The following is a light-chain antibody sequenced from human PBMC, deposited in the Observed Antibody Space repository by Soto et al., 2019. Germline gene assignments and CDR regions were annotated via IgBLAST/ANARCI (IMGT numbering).Light chain of an antibody. CDR1: QSISSW. CDR3: QQYNSYPYT. CDR2: KAS. V-gene: IGKV1-5*03. J-gene: IGKJ2*01. Sequence: DSQMTHSPSTLSASVVDRVTITCRASQSISSWLAWYQQKPGKAPKLLIYKASSLESGVPSRFSGSGSGTEFTLTISSLQPDDFATYYCQQYNSYPYTFGQGTK.